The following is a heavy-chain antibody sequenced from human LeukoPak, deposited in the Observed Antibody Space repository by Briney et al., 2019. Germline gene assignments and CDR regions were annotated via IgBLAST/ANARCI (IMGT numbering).Heavy chain of an antibody. CDR1: GFTFSLFA. D-gene: IGHD3-22*01. CDR2: ISGSGGAT. CDR3: AKDGYNYDSSGHCDY. J-gene: IGHJ4*02. V-gene: IGHV3-23*01. Sequence: LTGGSLRLSCAASGFTFSLFAMHWVRQAPGKGLEWVSAISGSGGATYHADADSVKGRFTISRDNSKNALYLEINNLRAEDTAVYYCAKDGYNYDSSGHCDYWGQGTLVTVSS.